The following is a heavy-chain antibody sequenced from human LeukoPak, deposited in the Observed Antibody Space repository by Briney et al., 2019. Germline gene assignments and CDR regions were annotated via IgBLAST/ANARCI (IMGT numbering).Heavy chain of an antibody. Sequence: PSEALSLTCTVSGGSISSHYWIWIRQPPGKGLEWIGSIYHSGSTYYNPSLKSRVTISVDTSKNQFSLKLSSVTAADTAVYYCARPLGRFYDFADWGQGTLVTVSS. D-gene: IGHD3-3*01. CDR3: ARPLGRFYDFAD. V-gene: IGHV4-59*08. J-gene: IGHJ4*02. CDR1: GGSISSHY. CDR2: IYHSGST.